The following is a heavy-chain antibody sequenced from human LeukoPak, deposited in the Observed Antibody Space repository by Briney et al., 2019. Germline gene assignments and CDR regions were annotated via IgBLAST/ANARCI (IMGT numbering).Heavy chain of an antibody. J-gene: IGHJ4*02. Sequence: SETLSLTCTVSGGSISSGSYYWSWIRQPAGKGLEWIGRIYTSGSTNYNPSLKRRVTISVDTSKNKFSLKLSSVTAADTAVYDCARMSYGPDYWGQGTLVTVSS. CDR3: ARMSYGPDY. V-gene: IGHV4-61*02. CDR2: IYTSGST. D-gene: IGHD5-18*01. CDR1: GGSISSGSYY.